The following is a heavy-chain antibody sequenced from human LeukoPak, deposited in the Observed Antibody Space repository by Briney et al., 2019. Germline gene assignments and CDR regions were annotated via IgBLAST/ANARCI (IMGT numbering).Heavy chain of an antibody. V-gene: IGHV4-34*01. D-gene: IGHD3-10*01. CDR2: INQSGRT. Sequence: SETLSLTCAVYGGSFTGYYWSWIRQPPGKGLEWIGEINQSGRTNYNPSLKSRVTISADTSKNQFSLKLSSVIAADTAVYYCANWYYYGSGNSPRMGPPFHYWRQGTLVTVSS. CDR3: ANWYYYGSGNSPRMGPPFHY. J-gene: IGHJ4*02. CDR1: GGSFTGYY.